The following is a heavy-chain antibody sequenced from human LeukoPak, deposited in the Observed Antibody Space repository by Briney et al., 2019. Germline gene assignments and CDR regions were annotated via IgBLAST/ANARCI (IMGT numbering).Heavy chain of an antibody. CDR2: MIPILGIA. Sequence: GSSVKVSCKASGGTFSSYAISWVRQAPGQGLEWMGRMIPILGIANYAQKFQGRVTITADKSTSTAYMELSSLRSEDTAVYYCARDAQGHYDQNFDYWGQGTLVTVSS. D-gene: IGHD4-17*01. CDR3: ARDAQGHYDQNFDY. J-gene: IGHJ4*02. CDR1: GGTFSSYA. V-gene: IGHV1-69*04.